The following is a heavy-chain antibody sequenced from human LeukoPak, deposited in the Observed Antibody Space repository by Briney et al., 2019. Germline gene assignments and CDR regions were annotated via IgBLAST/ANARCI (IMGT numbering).Heavy chain of an antibody. Sequence: GASVKVSCKASGYTFINYGISWVRQAPGQGLEWMGWIGAYNGNTNSAPKVQGRITMTTDTSTSTAYMELRSLRSDDTAVYYCARDERDTCGGDCYYFDYWGQGTLVTVSS. D-gene: IGHD2-21*02. J-gene: IGHJ4*02. CDR1: GYTFINYG. CDR3: ARDERDTCGGDCYYFDY. V-gene: IGHV1-18*01. CDR2: IGAYNGNT.